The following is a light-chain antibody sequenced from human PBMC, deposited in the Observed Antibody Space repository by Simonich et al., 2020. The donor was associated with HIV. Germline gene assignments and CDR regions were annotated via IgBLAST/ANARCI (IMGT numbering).Light chain of an antibody. CDR2: GAS. CDR1: QSVSSN. J-gene: IGKJ4*01. CDR3: QQYNDWPT. Sequence: EVVMTQSPVTLSVSPGERATLSCRASQSVSSNLAWYQQKPGQAPRLVISGASTRDTGIPARCSGRGSGTEFTLTISSLQSEDFALYYCQQYNDWPTFGGGTKVEIK. V-gene: IGKV3-15*01.